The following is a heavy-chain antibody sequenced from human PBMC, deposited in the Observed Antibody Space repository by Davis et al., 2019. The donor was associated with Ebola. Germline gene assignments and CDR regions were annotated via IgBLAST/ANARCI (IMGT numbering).Heavy chain of an antibody. J-gene: IGHJ4*02. CDR2: ISPYNGNT. Sequence: ASVPVSCKAFGYTFTSYGISWVRQAPGQGLEWTGWISPYNGNTNNAQKLQGRVTMTTDTSTSTAYMELRSLKSDDTAVYYCARDPGGMSVARFDYWGQRTLVTVSS. V-gene: IGHV1-18*01. CDR3: ARDPGGMSVARFDY. CDR1: GYTFTSYG. D-gene: IGHD3-16*01.